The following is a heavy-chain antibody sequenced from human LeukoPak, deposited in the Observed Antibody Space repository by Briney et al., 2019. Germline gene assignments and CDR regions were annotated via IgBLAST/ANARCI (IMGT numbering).Heavy chain of an antibody. CDR3: AREGGLAVAGTDYYYYYMDV. CDR2: IIPIFGTA. D-gene: IGHD6-19*01. CDR1: GGTFSSYA. Sequence: SVKVSCKASGGTFSSYAISWVRQAPGQGLEWMGGIIPIFGTANYAQKFQGRVTITADKSTSTAYMELSSLRSEDTAVYYCAREGGLAVAGTDYYYYYMDVWGKGTTVTVSS. V-gene: IGHV1-69*06. J-gene: IGHJ6*03.